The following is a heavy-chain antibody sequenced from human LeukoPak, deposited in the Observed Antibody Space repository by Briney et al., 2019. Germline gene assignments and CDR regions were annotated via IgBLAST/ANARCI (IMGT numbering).Heavy chain of an antibody. J-gene: IGHJ6*03. V-gene: IGHV3-43*01. Sequence: PGGSLRLSCAASGFTFDDYTMHWVRQAPGKGLEWVSLISWDGGSTYYADSVKGRFTISRDNSKNSLYLQMSSLRTEDTALYYCAKGALPSYYYMDVWGKGTTVTVSS. D-gene: IGHD1-26*01. CDR2: ISWDGGST. CDR3: AKGALPSYYYMDV. CDR1: GFTFDDYT.